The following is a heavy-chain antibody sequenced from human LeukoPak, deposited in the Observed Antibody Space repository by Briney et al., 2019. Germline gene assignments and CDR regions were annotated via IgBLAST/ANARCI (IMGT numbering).Heavy chain of an antibody. D-gene: IGHD2-15*01. CDR1: GGSISSSSYY. Sequence: PSETLSLTCTVSGGSISSSSYYWGWIRQPPGKGLEWIGSIYYSGSTYYNPSLKSRVTISVDTSKNQFSLKLSSVTAADTAVYYCAALLLEGYFDYWGQGTLVTVSS. J-gene: IGHJ4*02. V-gene: IGHV4-39*07. CDR2: IYYSGST. CDR3: AALLLEGYFDY.